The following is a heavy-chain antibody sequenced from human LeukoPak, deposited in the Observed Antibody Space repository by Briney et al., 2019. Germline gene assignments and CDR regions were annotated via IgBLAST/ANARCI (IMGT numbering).Heavy chain of an antibody. CDR2: IIPIFGTA. J-gene: IGHJ6*03. CDR1: GYTFTSYG. CDR3: ARGYCSGGSCYDYYYYYMDV. Sequence: ASVKVSCKASGYTFTSYGISWVRQAPGQGLEWMGGIIPIFGTANYAQKFQGRVTITADKSTSTAYMELSSLRSEDTAVYYCARGYCSGGSCYDYYYYYMDVWGKGTTVTVSS. D-gene: IGHD2-15*01. V-gene: IGHV1-69*06.